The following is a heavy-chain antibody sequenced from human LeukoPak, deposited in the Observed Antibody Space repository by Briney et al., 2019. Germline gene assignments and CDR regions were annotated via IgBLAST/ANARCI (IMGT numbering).Heavy chain of an antibody. CDR2: ISYDGRNK. D-gene: IGHD3-22*01. Sequence: GRSLRHSCGASGFTFSSYGRHWVRQAPGKGLEWVALISYDGRNKYYADSVKGRFTISRDKSKNTLYLQMNSLRAEDTAVYYCAKEGSYYDSSGYYHYFDYWGQGTLVTVSS. CDR3: AKEGSYYDSSGYYHYFDY. J-gene: IGHJ4*02. CDR1: GFTFSSYG. V-gene: IGHV3-30*18.